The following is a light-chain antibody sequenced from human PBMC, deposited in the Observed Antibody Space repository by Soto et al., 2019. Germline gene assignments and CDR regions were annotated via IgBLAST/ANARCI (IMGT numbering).Light chain of an antibody. J-gene: IGLJ1*01. CDR2: EGS. CDR3: CSYVGARTYV. CDR1: ISDVGSSGP. V-gene: IGLV2-23*01. Sequence: QSALTQPASVSGSPGQSITISCSGSISDVGSSGPVSWYQHHPGQVPKLIIYEGSRRPSGVSSRFSGSKTGNTASLTITGLQAEDEANYYCCSYVGARTYVFGTGAKLTVL.